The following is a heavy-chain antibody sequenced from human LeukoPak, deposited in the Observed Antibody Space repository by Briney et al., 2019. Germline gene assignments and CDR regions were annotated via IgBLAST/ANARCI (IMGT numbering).Heavy chain of an antibody. CDR2: IYPGDSDT. CDR1: GYSFTSYW. D-gene: IGHD2-2*01. Sequence: GESLKISCKGSGYSFTSYWIGWVRQMPGKGLELMGIIYPGDSDTRYRPSFQGQVTISADKSTNTAYLQWNSLKASDTAIYYCVRRDITSRYVVWFDPWGQGTPVTVSS. J-gene: IGHJ5*02. CDR3: VRRDITSRYVVWFDP. V-gene: IGHV5-51*01.